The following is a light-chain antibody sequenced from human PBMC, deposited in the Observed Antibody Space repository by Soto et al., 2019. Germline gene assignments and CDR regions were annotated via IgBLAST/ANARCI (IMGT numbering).Light chain of an antibody. CDR2: EVS. Sequence: QSVLTQPASVSGSPGQSITISCTGTSSDVGGYNYVSWYQPHPGKAPKLMIYEVSNRPSGVSNRFCGSKFGNTASRTISGLQAEDEGHYCCSSYTSSSIDYVCGTGIKVTVL. CDR3: SSYTSSSIDYV. J-gene: IGLJ1*01. CDR1: SSDVGGYNY. V-gene: IGLV2-14*01.